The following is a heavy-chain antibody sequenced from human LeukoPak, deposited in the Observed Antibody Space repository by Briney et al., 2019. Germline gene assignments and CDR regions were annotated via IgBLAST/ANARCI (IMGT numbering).Heavy chain of an antibody. CDR1: GFTFSSYG. V-gene: IGHV3-30*02. Sequence: GGSLRLSCAASGFTFSSYGMHWVRQAPGKGLEWVAFIRYDGSNKYYADSVKGRFTISRDNSKNTLYLQMNSLRAEDTAVYYCAKDGGHIVVVTAIPEYAFDIWGQGTMVTVSS. CDR3: AKDGGHIVVVTAIPEYAFDI. J-gene: IGHJ3*02. CDR2: IRYDGSNK. D-gene: IGHD2-21*02.